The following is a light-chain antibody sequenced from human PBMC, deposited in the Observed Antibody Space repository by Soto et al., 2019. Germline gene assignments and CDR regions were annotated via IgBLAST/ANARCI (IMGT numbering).Light chain of an antibody. CDR3: LQHNSLLT. Sequence: DIQMTQSPPSLSASVGDRVTITCRAGQGIGNDLGWYQQKPGKAPKRLIYDASVLESGVPSRFSGSGSGTEFTLTISSLQPEDLATYYCLQHNSLLTFGGGTKVDIK. J-gene: IGKJ4*01. CDR2: DAS. CDR1: QGIGND. V-gene: IGKV1-17*01.